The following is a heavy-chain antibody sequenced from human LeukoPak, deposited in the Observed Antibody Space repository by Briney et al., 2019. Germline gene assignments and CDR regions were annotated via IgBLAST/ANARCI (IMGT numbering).Heavy chain of an antibody. CDR3: AKDFLPSYYGSGSYYMDV. Sequence: GGSLRLSCAASGFTFSSYGMHWVRQAPGKGLEWVAFIRYDGSNKYYADSVKGRFTISKDNSKNTLYLQMNSLGAEDTAVYYCAKDFLPSYYGSGSYYMDVWGKGTTVTISS. J-gene: IGHJ6*03. CDR2: IRYDGSNK. D-gene: IGHD3-10*01. CDR1: GFTFSSYG. V-gene: IGHV3-30*02.